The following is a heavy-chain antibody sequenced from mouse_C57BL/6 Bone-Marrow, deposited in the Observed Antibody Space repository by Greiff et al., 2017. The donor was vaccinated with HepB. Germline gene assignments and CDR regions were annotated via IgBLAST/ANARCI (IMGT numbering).Heavy chain of an antibody. CDR2: ISSGGSYT. V-gene: IGHV5-6*01. CDR1: GFTFSSYG. J-gene: IGHJ2*01. Sequence: EVKLVESGGDLVKPGGSLKLSCAASGFTFSSYGMSWVRQTPDKRLEWVATISSGGSYTYYPDSVKGRFTISRENAKNTLYLQMSSLKSEDTAMYYCARPELGRGDYFDYWGQGTTLTVSS. CDR3: ARPELGRGDYFDY. D-gene: IGHD4-1*01.